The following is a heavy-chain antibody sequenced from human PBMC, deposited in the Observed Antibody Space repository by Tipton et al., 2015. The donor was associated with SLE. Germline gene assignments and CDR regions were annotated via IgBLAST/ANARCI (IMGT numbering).Heavy chain of an antibody. V-gene: IGHV3-30*19. J-gene: IGHJ3*02. CDR2: IWYDGSNK. Sequence: SLRLSCAASGFTFSSYGMHWVRQAPGKGLEWVAVIWYDGSNKYYADSVKGRFTISRDNSKNTLYLQMNSLRAEDTAVYYCATSSSPTISKAFDIWGQGTMVTVSS. CDR3: ATSSSPTISKAFDI. D-gene: IGHD3-3*02. CDR1: GFTFSSYG.